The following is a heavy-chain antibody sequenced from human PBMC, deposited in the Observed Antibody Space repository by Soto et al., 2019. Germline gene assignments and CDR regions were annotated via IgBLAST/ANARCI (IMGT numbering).Heavy chain of an antibody. Sequence: GGSLRLSCAASGFTFSSYAMSWVRQAPGKGLEWVSAISGSGGSTYYADSVKGRFTISRDNSKNTLYLQMNSLRAEDTAVYYCANPFERQDGSGWYRDDAFDIWGQGTMVTVSS. CDR1: GFTFSSYA. V-gene: IGHV3-23*01. J-gene: IGHJ3*02. CDR3: ANPFERQDGSGWYRDDAFDI. D-gene: IGHD6-19*01. CDR2: ISGSGGST.